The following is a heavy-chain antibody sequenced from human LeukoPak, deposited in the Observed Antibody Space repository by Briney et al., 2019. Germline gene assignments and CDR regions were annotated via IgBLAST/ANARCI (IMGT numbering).Heavy chain of an antibody. CDR1: GGSISSYY. CDR2: IYTSGST. Sequence: SETLSLTCTVSGGSISSYYWSWIRQPAGKGLEWIGRIYTSGSTNYNPSLKSRVTMSVDTSKNQFSLKLSSVTAADTAVYYCARDQEAYCSSTSCYEYYYYMDVWGKGTTVTISS. CDR3: ARDQEAYCSSTSCYEYYYYMDV. J-gene: IGHJ6*03. D-gene: IGHD2-2*01. V-gene: IGHV4-4*07.